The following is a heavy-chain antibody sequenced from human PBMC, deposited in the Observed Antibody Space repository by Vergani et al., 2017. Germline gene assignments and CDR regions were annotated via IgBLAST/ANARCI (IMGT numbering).Heavy chain of an antibody. J-gene: IGHJ5*02. CDR3: ARGRLKIEGVTSNWFYP. Sequence: QVQLVQSGTEVKKPGASVKVSCKASGYTFTTYGISWVRQAPGQGLEWMGWISASNGNTNYAQKLLGRVTMTTDRSTSTAYMELRSLRSDDTAVYYCARGRLKIEGVTSNWFYPWGQGTLVTVAS. V-gene: IGHV1-18*01. CDR1: GYTFTTYG. CDR2: ISASNGNT. D-gene: IGHD1-26*01.